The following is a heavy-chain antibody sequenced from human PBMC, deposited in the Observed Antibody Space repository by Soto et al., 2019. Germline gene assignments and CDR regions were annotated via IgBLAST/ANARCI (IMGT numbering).Heavy chain of an antibody. D-gene: IGHD4-17*01. Sequence: EVQLVESGGGLVQPGGSLRLSCAASGFTFSSYDMHWVRQATGKGLEWVSAIGTAGDTYYPGSVKGRFTISRENAKNSLDLQMNSLRAGDTAVYYCARAGVYGSFDIWGQGTMVTVSS. CDR2: IGTAGDT. J-gene: IGHJ3*02. CDR3: ARAGVYGSFDI. V-gene: IGHV3-13*01. CDR1: GFTFSSYD.